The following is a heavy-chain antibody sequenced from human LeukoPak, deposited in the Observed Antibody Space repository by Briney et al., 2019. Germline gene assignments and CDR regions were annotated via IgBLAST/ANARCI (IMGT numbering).Heavy chain of an antibody. CDR1: GYSISSGYF. CDR2: IYHSGST. D-gene: IGHD6-13*01. V-gene: IGHV4-38-2*02. CDR3: ARAYSSSWYFNWFDP. Sequence: SETLSLTCTVSGYSISSGYFWGWIQQPPGKGLEWIGTIYHSGSTYYNASLESRVTISVDTSKNQFSLKLSSVTAADTAVYYCARAYSSSWYFNWFDPWGQGTLVTVSS. J-gene: IGHJ5*02.